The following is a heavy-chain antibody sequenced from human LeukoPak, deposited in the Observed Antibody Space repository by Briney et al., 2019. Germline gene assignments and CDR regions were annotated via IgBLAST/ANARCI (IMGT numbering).Heavy chain of an antibody. Sequence: SETLSLTCSVSGGSISSYYWSWIRQPAGKGLEWIGRIYSSGTITYNPSLQSRVTMSVDTSKNQFSLKLSSVTAADTAVYYCAYVWGSYRRFDYWGQGTLVTVSS. CDR1: GGSISSYY. D-gene: IGHD3-16*02. CDR3: AYVWGSYRRFDY. V-gene: IGHV4-4*07. J-gene: IGHJ4*02. CDR2: IYSSGTI.